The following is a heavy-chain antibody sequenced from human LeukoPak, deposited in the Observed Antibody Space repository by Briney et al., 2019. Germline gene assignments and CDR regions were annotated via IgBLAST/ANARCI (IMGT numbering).Heavy chain of an antibody. CDR3: AKKRRIATDSSYSFDS. D-gene: IGHD3-22*01. V-gene: IGHV3-30*02. CDR2: IRYDGSTK. CDR1: GFTFSSFG. J-gene: IGHJ4*02. Sequence: GGSLRLSCAASGFTFSSFGMDWVRQRPGKGLEWVAFIRYDGSTKYYADSVKGRFTISRDNAKNTVYLQMSSLRPEDTALYHCAKKRRIATDSSYSFDSWGQGTLVTVSS.